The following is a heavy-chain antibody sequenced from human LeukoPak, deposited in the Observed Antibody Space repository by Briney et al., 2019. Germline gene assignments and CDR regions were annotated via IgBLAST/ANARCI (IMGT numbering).Heavy chain of an antibody. CDR2: IKSDGKT. J-gene: IGHJ1*01. V-gene: IGHV3-74*01. Sequence: GGSLRLSCAASGFSFSSYWMHWVRQAPGKGLVWVSRIKSDGKTNYADSVKGRFTISRDNAKNTASLQMNSLRAEDTGVYYCARAPSEIGGYYPEYFRHWGQGTLVTVSS. D-gene: IGHD3-22*01. CDR1: GFSFSSYW. CDR3: ARAPSEIGGYYPEYFRH.